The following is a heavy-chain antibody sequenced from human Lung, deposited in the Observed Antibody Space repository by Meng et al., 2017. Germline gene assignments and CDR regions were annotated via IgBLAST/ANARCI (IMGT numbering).Heavy chain of an antibody. D-gene: IGHD6-19*01. CDR1: GGSSSSSNW. Sequence: VQLYSSGAGLVKTSGHLSLTWAVSGGSSSSSNWWCWVRQPSGQGMEWIGEIYHSGSTNYNPSLKSGVTISVDKSKNQFSLTMSSVTAADTAVYYYGRRGLWLDPQNFDYWGQGTLVTVSS. CDR2: IYHSGST. J-gene: IGHJ4*02. CDR3: GRRGLWLDPQNFDY. V-gene: IGHV4-4*02.